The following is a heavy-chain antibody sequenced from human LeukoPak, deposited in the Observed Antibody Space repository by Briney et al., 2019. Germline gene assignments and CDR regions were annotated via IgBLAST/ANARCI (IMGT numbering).Heavy chain of an antibody. D-gene: IGHD7-27*01. Sequence: SETLSLTCTVSGGSISSYSWSWIRQPPGKGLEYIGYIYYSGSTNYNPSLKRRVTISVDTSKNQFSLKLSSVTAADTAVYYCARLAPGAYFDYWGQGTLVTVSS. CDR1: GGSISSYS. CDR2: IYYSGST. V-gene: IGHV4-59*01. J-gene: IGHJ4*02. CDR3: ARLAPGAYFDY.